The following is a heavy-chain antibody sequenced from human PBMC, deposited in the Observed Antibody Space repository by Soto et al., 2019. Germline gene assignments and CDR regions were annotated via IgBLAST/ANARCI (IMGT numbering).Heavy chain of an antibody. CDR2: IYPGDSDT. CDR3: AAGPAAILNWNYRNYFDY. V-gene: IGHV5-51*01. J-gene: IGHJ4*02. CDR1: GYSFTSYW. D-gene: IGHD1-7*01. Sequence: PGESLKISCKGSGYSFTSYWIGWVRQMPGKGLEWMGIIYPGDSDTRYSPSFQGQVTISADKSISTAYLQWSSLKASDTAMYYCAAGPAAILNWNYRNYFDYWGQGTLVTVSS.